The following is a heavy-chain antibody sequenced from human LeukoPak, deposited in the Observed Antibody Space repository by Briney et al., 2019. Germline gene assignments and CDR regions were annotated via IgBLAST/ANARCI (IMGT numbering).Heavy chain of an antibody. CDR2: IYSNGST. Sequence: SETLSLTCTASGDSISNYYWSWIRQPAGKGLEWIGHIYSNGSTNYSPSLKSRVTISVDTSKNQFSLKLSSVTAADTAFYYCARDFRRGYSFFGFDIWGQGTKVTVSS. D-gene: IGHD3-3*02. CDR1: GDSISNYY. CDR3: ARDFRRGYSFFGFDI. V-gene: IGHV4-4*07. J-gene: IGHJ3*02.